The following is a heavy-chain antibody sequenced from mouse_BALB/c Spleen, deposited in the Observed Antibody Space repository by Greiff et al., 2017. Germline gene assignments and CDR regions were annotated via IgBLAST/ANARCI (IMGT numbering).Heavy chain of an antibody. CDR1: GYTFTSYW. CDR3: TREYGPGGGFAY. Sequence: VQLQQSGTVLARPGASVKMSCKASGYTFTSYWMHWVKQRPGQGLEWIGAIYPGNSDTSYNQKFKGKAKLTAVTSTSTAYMELSSLTNEDSAVYYCTREYGPGGGFAYWGQGTLVTVSA. V-gene: IGHV1-5*01. CDR2: IYPGNSDT. D-gene: IGHD2-10*02. J-gene: IGHJ3*01.